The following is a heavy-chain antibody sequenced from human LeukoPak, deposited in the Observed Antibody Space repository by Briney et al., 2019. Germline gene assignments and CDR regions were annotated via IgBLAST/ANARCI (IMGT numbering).Heavy chain of an antibody. V-gene: IGHV3-30*18. CDR3: AKGSSGWYKSALDY. Sequence: GGSLRLSCAGSGFTFSTCGMHWVRQAPRKGLEWVAVISYDGSNKYYADSVKGRFTISRDNSKNTLNLQMNSLRTEDTAVYYCAKGSSGWYKSALDYWGQGTLVTVSS. CDR2: ISYDGSNK. J-gene: IGHJ4*02. D-gene: IGHD6-19*01. CDR1: GFTFSTCG.